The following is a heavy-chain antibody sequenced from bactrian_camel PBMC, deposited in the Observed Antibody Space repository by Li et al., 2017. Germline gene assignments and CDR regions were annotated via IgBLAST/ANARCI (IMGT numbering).Heavy chain of an antibody. V-gene: IGHV3S40*01. D-gene: IGHD1*01. CDR3: VKPNPDARGGFDH. J-gene: IGHJ4*01. CDR1: GFTAGSYY. CDR2: SSSGALSL. Sequence: QLVESGGGLVQPGGSLRLSCVASGFTAGSYYMSWVRQAPGKGLEWVSSSSSGALSLVYADSVKGRFTISRDNAKNTVYLLMNSLKPEDTAVYYCVKPNPDARGGFDHWGQGTQVTVS.